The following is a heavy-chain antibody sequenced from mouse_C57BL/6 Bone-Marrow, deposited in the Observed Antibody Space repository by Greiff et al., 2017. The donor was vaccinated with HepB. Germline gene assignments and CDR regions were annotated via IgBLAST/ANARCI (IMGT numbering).Heavy chain of an antibody. CDR2: ISSGGSYT. CDR3: ARQSTTY. D-gene: IGHD2-13*01. J-gene: IGHJ3*01. CDR1: GFTFSSYG. V-gene: IGHV5-6*01. Sequence: EVKLMESGGDLVKPGGSLKLSCAASGFTFSSYGMSWVRQTPDKRLEWVATISSGGSYTYYPDSVKGRFTISRDNAKNTLYLQMSSLKSEDTAMYYCARQSTTYWGQGTLVTVSA.